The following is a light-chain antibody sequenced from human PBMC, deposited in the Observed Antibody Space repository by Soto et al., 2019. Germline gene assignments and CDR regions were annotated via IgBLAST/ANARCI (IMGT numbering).Light chain of an antibody. V-gene: IGKV3-20*01. J-gene: IGKJ5*01. CDR2: DAS. CDR1: QTVRNNY. CDR3: QKYGSSPIT. Sequence: IVLTQSPGTLSLSPGERATLSCRASQTVRNNYLAWYQQKPGQAPRLLIYDASSRATGIPDRFSGSGSGTDFTLTISRLEPEDFAVYYCQKYGSSPITFGQGTRLEIK.